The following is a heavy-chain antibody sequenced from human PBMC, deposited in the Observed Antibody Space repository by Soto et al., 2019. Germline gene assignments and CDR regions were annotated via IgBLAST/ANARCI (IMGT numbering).Heavy chain of an antibody. D-gene: IGHD6-19*01. J-gene: IGHJ6*02. V-gene: IGHV1-69*06. Sequence: SVKVSCKASGGTFSSYASSRVRQAPGQGLEWRGGIIPIFRTASYAQRFQGRVTITADKSTSTAYMELSGLRSEDTAVYYCATTIAVGGGDYYFGLEVWGHGTTVNVSS. CDR2: IIPIFRTA. CDR1: GGTFSSYA. CDR3: ATTIAVGGGDYYFGLEV.